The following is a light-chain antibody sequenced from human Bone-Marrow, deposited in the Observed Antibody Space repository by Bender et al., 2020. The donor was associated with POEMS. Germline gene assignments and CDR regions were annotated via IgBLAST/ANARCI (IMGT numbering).Light chain of an antibody. CDR3: SSYGGSNNIL. Sequence: QSALTQPASVSGSPGQSITISCTGTSSDVGSYNLVSWYQQHPGKAPKLMIYAVTKRPSGVSTRFSGSKSGNTASLTISGLQADDEADYYCSSYGGSNNILFGGGTKVTVL. V-gene: IGLV2-23*02. J-gene: IGLJ2*01. CDR1: SSDVGSYNL. CDR2: AVT.